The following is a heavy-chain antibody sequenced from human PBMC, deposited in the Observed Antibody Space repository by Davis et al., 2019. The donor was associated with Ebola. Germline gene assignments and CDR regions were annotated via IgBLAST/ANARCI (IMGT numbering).Heavy chain of an antibody. CDR1: GASVINDRFH. J-gene: IGHJ6*03. D-gene: IGHD2-2*01. V-gene: IGHV4-61*01. CDR3: ARGRSSPRYYYYYMDV. CDR2: IYYRGST. Sequence: MPSETLSLTCSVSGASVINDRFHWTWIRQSPGKGLEWIGYIYYRGSTNYNPSLRNRVTISVDTSKNQGSLKLSSVTAADMAVYYCARGRSSPRYYYYYMDVRGKGTTVTVSS.